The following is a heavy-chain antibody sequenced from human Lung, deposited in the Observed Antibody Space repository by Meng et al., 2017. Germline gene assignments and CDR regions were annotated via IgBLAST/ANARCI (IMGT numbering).Heavy chain of an antibody. CDR2: ISVYNVNT. Sequence: QVHLVQSGAEVREPGASVKVSCKASGYPFTNYGISWVRQAPGQGLEWMGWISVYNVNTNYAQKFQGRVTMTTDTSTSTTYMELRSLRSDDTGVYYCARSPYSSGWPNFDPWGQGTLVTVSS. CDR3: ARSPYSSGWPNFDP. J-gene: IGHJ5*02. D-gene: IGHD6-19*01. CDR1: GYPFTNYG. V-gene: IGHV1-18*01.